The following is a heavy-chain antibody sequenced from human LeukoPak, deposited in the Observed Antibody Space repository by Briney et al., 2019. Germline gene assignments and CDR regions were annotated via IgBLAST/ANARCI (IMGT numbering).Heavy chain of an antibody. J-gene: IGHJ4*02. CDR3: ARGRTVTT. CDR1: GFTFSSYW. CDR2: LNSDGSST. Sequence: GGSLRLSCGASGFTFSSYWMHGVREARGKGLVCVSRLNSDGSSTSYEDSVKGRFTISRDNAKNTLYLQTNSLRPEDTAVYYCARGRTVTTWGQGTLVTASS. D-gene: IGHD4-11*01. V-gene: IGHV3-74*01.